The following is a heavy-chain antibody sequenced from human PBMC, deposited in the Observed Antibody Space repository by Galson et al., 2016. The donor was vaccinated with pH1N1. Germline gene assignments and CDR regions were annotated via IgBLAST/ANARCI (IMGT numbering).Heavy chain of an antibody. D-gene: IGHD3-3*01. Sequence: CAISGDSVSSNSATWNWIRQSPSRGLEWLGRTYYRSKWYNDYAESVKSRIIISPDTSKNQLSLQLNSVTPADTAVYYCARGVIDYDFWSGYQDHAAFDIWGQGTMGIVSS. CDR3: ARGVIDYDFWSGYQDHAAFDI. CDR1: GDSVSSNSAT. J-gene: IGHJ3*02. V-gene: IGHV6-1*01. CDR2: TYYRSKWYN.